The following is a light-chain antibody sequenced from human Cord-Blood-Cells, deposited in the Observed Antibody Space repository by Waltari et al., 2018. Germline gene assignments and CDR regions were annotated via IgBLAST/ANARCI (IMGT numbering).Light chain of an antibody. CDR1: SSDVGSYNL. CDR2: EVS. J-gene: IGLJ1*01. CDR3: CSYAGSSTDV. V-gene: IGLV2-23*02. Sequence: QSALTQPASVSGSPGQSITISCTGTSSDVGSYNLVSWYQPHPGKAPKLMIYEVSKRPSGVSNRFSGSKSGNTASLTISGLQAEDEADYYCCSYAGSSTDVFGTGTKFTVL.